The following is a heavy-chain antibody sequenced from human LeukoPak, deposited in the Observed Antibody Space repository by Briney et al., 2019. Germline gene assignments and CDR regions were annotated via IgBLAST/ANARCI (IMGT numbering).Heavy chain of an antibody. V-gene: IGHV3-20*04. J-gene: IGHJ4*02. CDR1: GFTFDDYG. CDR2: INWNGGST. CDR3: ARGYSYGLREGFDY. Sequence: GGSLRLSCAASGFTFDDYGMSWVRQAPGKGLEWVSGINWNGGSTGYADSVKGRFTISRDNAKNSLYLQMNSLRAEDTALYYCARGYSYGLREGFDYWGQGTLVTVSS. D-gene: IGHD5-18*01.